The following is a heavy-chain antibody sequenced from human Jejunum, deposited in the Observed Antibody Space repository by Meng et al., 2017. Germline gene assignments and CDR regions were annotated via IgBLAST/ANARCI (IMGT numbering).Heavy chain of an antibody. Sequence: GESLKISCAASGFTFSSFAMVWVRQAPGKGLEWVAVVSYDGSNKFYADAVKGRFTVSRDNSKNTLYLQMDSLGVEYTAVYYYTRAYYDGSGRFDFWGQGTLVTVSS. D-gene: IGHD3-22*01. CDR1: GFTFSSFA. V-gene: IGHV3-30*01. CDR2: VSYDGSNK. J-gene: IGHJ4*02. CDR3: TRAYYDGSGRFDF.